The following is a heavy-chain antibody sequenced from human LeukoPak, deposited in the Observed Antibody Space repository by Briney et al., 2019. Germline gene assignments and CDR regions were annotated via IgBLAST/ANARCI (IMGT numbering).Heavy chain of an antibody. J-gene: IGHJ4*02. CDR1: GDSISNHNYF. CDR3: ATSVYSSGWYPFFDY. D-gene: IGHD6-19*01. Sequence: SETLSLTCTVSGDSISNHNYFWGWIRQPPGKGLEWIGSIHYIGSTYFNLSLKSRVTVSVDTSNNHFSLKLSSVTAADTGVYYCATSVYSSGWYPFFDYWGQGAPVIVSS. CDR2: IHYIGST. V-gene: IGHV4-39*02.